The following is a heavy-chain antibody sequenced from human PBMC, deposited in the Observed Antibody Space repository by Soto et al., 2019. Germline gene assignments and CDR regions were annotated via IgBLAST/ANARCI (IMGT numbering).Heavy chain of an antibody. V-gene: IGHV4-31*02. Sequence: SSETLSLTCTVSGGSISSGGYYWSWIRQHPGKGLEWIEYIYYSGSTYYNPSLKSRVTISVDTSKNQFPLKLSSVTAADTAVYYCARGPGTMAKIDYWGQGTLVTVS. J-gene: IGHJ4*02. CDR3: ARGPGTMAKIDY. CDR1: GGSISSGGYY. CDR2: IYYSGST. D-gene: IGHD1-7*01.